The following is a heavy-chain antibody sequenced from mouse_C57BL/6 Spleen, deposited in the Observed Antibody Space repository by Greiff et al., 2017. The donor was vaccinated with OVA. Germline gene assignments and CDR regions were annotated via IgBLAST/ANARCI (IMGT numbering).Heavy chain of an antibody. J-gene: IGHJ3*01. V-gene: IGHV14-1*01. CDR2: IDPEDGDT. D-gene: IGHD1-1*01. CDR3: TTYYYGSSLFAY. Sequence: EVQLHQSGAELVRPGASVKLSCTASGFNIKDYYMHWVKQRPEQGLEWIGRIDPEDGDTEYAPKFQGKATMTADTSSNTAYLQLSSLTSEDTAVYYCTTYYYGSSLFAYWGQGTLVTVSA. CDR1: GFNIKDYY.